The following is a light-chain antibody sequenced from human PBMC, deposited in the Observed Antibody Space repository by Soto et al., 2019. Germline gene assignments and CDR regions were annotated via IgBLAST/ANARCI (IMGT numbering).Light chain of an antibody. CDR2: YIT. J-gene: IGLJ1*01. CDR3: QVWDSSSDHYV. V-gene: IGLV3-21*04. Sequence: SYELTQPPSVSVAPGKTARITCGGNNIGSKSVHWYQQKPGQAPVLAIYYITDRPSGIPKRFSGSNSGNTATLTISRVEAGDEADYYCQVWDSSSDHYVFGTGTKLTVL. CDR1: NIGSKS.